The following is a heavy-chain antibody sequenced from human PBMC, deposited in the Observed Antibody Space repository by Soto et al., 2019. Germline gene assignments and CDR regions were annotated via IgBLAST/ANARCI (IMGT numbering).Heavy chain of an antibody. J-gene: IGHJ6*02. CDR2: VSGSGRYT. D-gene: IGHD2-15*01. CDR1: GFTFSDYY. Sequence: GGSLRFSCAASGFTFSDYYMSWIRQAPGKGLEWVSYVSGSGRYTNYVDSVKGRFTISRDNAKNSLYLQMDSLRAEDTAVYYCARGAARFAGGDVWGQGTKVTVSS. CDR3: ARGAARFAGGDV. V-gene: IGHV3-11*06.